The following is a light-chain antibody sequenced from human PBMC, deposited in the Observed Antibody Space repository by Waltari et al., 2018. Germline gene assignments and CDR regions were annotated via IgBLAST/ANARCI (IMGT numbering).Light chain of an antibody. J-gene: IGLJ2*01. CDR2: GAN. CDR3: QSYDTSLGVV. Sequence: QSVLTQPPSVSGAPGQRVTISCTGSWSNIGAGNDVHWYQQLPGKAPTILVYGANTRPPGVPDRFFGSKSGTSASLAIPGLQPEDEADYYCQSYDTSLGVVFGGGTKLTVL. V-gene: IGLV1-40*01. CDR1: WSNIGAGND.